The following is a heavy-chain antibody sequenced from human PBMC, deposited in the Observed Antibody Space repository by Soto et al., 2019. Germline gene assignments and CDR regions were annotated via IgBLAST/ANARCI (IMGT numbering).Heavy chain of an antibody. J-gene: IGHJ4*02. D-gene: IGHD3-22*01. Sequence: ASVKVSCKASGYTFTSYYMHWVRQAPGQGLEWMGIINPSGGSTSYAQKFQGRVTMTRDTSTSTVYMELSSLRSEDTAVYYCARGSSGYFSDGGFDYWGQGTLVTVSS. V-gene: IGHV1-46*01. CDR1: GYTFTSYY. CDR3: ARGSSGYFSDGGFDY. CDR2: INPSGGST.